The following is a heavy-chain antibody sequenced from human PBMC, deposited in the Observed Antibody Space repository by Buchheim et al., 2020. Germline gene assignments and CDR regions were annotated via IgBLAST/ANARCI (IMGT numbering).Heavy chain of an antibody. CDR2: ISSSSSTI. V-gene: IGHV3-48*01. J-gene: IGHJ6*03. CDR1: GFTFSSYS. Sequence: EVQLVESGGGLVQPGGSLRLSCAASGFTFSSYSMNWVRQAPGKGLEWVSYISSSSSTIYYADSVKGRFTISRDNAKNSLYLQMNSLRAEDTAVYYCARETWQLPSYYYYYYMDVWGKGTT. CDR3: ARETWQLPSYYYYYYMDV. D-gene: IGHD2-15*01.